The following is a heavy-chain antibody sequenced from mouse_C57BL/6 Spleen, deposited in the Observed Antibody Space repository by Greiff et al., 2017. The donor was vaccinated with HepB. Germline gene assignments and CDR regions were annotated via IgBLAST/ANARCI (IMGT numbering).Heavy chain of an antibody. V-gene: IGHV1-52*01. CDR1: GYTFTSYW. Sequence: QVQLQQPGAELVRPGSSVKLSCKASGYTFTSYWMHWVKQRPIQGLEWIGNIDPSDSETHYNQKFKDKATLTVDKSSSTAYIQLSSLTSEDSAVYYCARHGGRDYAMDYWGQGTSVTVSS. CDR2: IDPSDSET. CDR3: ARHGGRDYAMDY. J-gene: IGHJ4*01.